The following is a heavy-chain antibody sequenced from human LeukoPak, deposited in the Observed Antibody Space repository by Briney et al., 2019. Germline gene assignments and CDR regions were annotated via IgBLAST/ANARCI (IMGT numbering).Heavy chain of an antibody. D-gene: IGHD6-13*01. CDR3: ARGGPAAAGTAPQIYSSGCNFDY. J-gene: IGHJ4*02. Sequence: SETLSLTCAVYGGSFSGYYWRWIRQPPGKGLEWIGEINHSGSTNYNPSLKSRVTISVDTSKNQFSLKLSSVTAADTAVYYCARGGPAAAGTAPQIYSSGCNFDYWGQGTLVTVSS. V-gene: IGHV4-34*01. CDR1: GGSFSGYY. CDR2: INHSGST.